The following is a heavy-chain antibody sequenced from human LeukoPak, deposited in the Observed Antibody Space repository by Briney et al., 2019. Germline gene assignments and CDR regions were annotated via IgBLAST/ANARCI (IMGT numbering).Heavy chain of an antibody. J-gene: IGHJ6*02. V-gene: IGHV3-30-3*01. CDR3: ARVRRDGYNSWDYYYYGMDV. D-gene: IGHD5-24*01. CDR1: GFAFSSYA. CDR2: ISYDGSNK. Sequence: GRSLRLSCAASGFAFSSYAMHWVRQAPGKGLEWVAVISYDGSNKYYADSVKGRFTIPRDNSKNTLYLQMNSLRAEDTAVYYCARVRRDGYNSWDYYYYGMDVWGQGTTVTVSS.